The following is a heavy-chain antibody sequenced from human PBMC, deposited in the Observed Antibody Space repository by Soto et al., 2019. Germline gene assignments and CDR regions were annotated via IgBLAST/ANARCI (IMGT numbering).Heavy chain of an antibody. CDR1: DYTFSTYS. CDR3: ARLYYDYV. J-gene: IGHJ6*02. CDR2: ISYDSETT. V-gene: IGHV3-48*02. Sequence: GESLKISCAASDYTFSTYSMNWVRQAPGKGLEWVSYISYDSETTSYADSVKGRFTISRDDAKNSLYLQMHSLRDEDSAVYYCARLYYDYVWGQGTTVTV. D-gene: IGHD3-3*01.